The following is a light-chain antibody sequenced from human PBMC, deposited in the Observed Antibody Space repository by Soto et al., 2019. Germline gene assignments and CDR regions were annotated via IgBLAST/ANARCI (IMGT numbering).Light chain of an antibody. V-gene: IGKV1-39*01. CDR3: QQTYSTPSTWT. CDR1: QTISSY. CDR2: AAS. Sequence: DIQMTQSPSSLSASVGDRVTITCRASQTISSYLNWYQQTPGRPPKLLIYAASSLQGGVPSRFSGSGSGTDFTLTISSLQPEDFATFYCQQTYSTPSTWTFGQGTKVEIK. J-gene: IGKJ1*01.